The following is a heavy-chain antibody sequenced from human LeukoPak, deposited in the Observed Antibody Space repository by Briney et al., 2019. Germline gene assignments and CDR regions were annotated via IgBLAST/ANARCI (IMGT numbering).Heavy chain of an antibody. CDR3: ARYMTTVSDYFDY. J-gene: IGHJ4*02. V-gene: IGHV4-30-4*08. Sequence: SQTLSLTCTVSGGSISSGDYSWGWVRQPPGTGLEWIGYIYYSGSTYYNPSLKSRVTLSVDTSKNQFSLKLSSVTAADTAVYYCARYMTTVSDYFDYWGQGTLVTVSS. CDR2: IYYSGST. D-gene: IGHD4-11*01. CDR1: GGSISSGDYS.